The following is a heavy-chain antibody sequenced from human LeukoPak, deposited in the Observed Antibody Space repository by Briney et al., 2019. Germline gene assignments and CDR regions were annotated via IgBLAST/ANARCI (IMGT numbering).Heavy chain of an antibody. D-gene: IGHD3-10*01. CDR1: GFTFSSYG. J-gene: IGHJ4*02. CDR3: AREGGAASHYLDY. V-gene: IGHV3-33*01. CDR2: IWYDGSNK. Sequence: GRSLRLSCAASGFTFSSYGMHWVRQALGKGLEWVAVIWYDGSNKYYADSVKGRFTISRDNSKNTLYLQMNSLRAEDTAVYYCAREGGAASHYLDYWGQGTLVTVSS.